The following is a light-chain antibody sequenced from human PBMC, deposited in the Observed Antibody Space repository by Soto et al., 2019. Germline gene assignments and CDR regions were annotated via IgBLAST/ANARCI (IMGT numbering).Light chain of an antibody. CDR2: VAS. CDR3: QQSYRSPYT. Sequence: DIQMTQSPSSLSASVGDRVTITCRASQSISSYLNWYQQKPGKAPKFLIYVASTLQSGVPSRFSGSGSGTEFTLTNSSLQPEDFATYYCQQSYRSPYTFGQGTKLEIK. J-gene: IGKJ2*01. V-gene: IGKV1-39*01. CDR1: QSISSY.